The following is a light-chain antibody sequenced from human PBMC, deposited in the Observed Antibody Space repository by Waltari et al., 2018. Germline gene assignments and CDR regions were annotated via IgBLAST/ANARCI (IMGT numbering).Light chain of an antibody. J-gene: IGKJ4*01. CDR2: AAS. V-gene: IGKV1-39*01. Sequence: DIQITQSPSSLSASVGDRVTITCRARHNINFFLRWYQQRPGRAPRLLIYAASSMHSGVPSRFSGSGSGTDFTLTIASVQPEDFATYYCQQSDTWFALTFGGGTKVEI. CDR1: HNINFF. CDR3: QQSDTWFALT.